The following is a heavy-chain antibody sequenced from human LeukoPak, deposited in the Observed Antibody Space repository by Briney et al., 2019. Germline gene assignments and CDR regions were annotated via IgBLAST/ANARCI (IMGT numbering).Heavy chain of an antibody. CDR2: IYYSGST. CDR1: GGSISGFY. D-gene: IGHD6-13*01. V-gene: IGHV4-59*08. J-gene: IGHJ4*02. Sequence: PSETLSLTCTVSGGSISGFYWSWIRQPPGKGLEWIGYIYYSGSTKYNPSLKSRVTISLDTSKNQFSLKLSSVTAADTAVYYCARHLAAAGTSFDYWGQGTLVTVSS. CDR3: ARHLAAAGTSFDY.